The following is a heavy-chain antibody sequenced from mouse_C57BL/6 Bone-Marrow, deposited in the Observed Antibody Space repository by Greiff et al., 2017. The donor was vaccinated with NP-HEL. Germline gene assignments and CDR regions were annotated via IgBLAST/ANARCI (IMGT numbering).Heavy chain of an antibody. CDR3: ARQLRLGFAY. J-gene: IGHJ3*01. CDR2: IDPSDSYT. CDR1: GYTFTSYW. D-gene: IGHD3-2*02. Sequence: QVQLQQPGAELVRPGTSVKLSCKASGYTFTSYWMHWVKQRPGQGLEWIGVIDPSDSYTNYNQKFKGKATLTVDTSSSTAYMQLSSLTSEDSAVYYCARQLRLGFAYWGQGTLVTVSA. V-gene: IGHV1-59*01.